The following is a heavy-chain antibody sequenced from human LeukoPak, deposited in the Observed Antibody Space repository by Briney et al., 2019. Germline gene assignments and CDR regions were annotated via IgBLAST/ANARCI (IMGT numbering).Heavy chain of an antibody. CDR1: GFTFSSYG. D-gene: IGHD5-18*01. V-gene: IGHV3-33*01. J-gene: IGHJ4*02. CDR3: ARDRGPGYSYGVLDY. CDR2: IWYDGNNK. Sequence: GGSLRLSCAASGFTFSSYGMHWVRQAPGKGLEWVAIIWYDGNNKYYADSVKGRFTISRDNSKNTLYLQMNSLRAEDTAVYYCARDRGPGYSYGVLDYWGQGTLVTVSS.